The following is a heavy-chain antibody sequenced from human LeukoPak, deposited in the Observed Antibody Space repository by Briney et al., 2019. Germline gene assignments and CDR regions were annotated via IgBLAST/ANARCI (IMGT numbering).Heavy chain of an antibody. D-gene: IGHD4-17*01. Sequence: PSETLSLTCTVSGGSISSYYWSWIRQPPGKGLEWIGYIYYSGSTNYNPSLKSRVTISVDTSKNQFSLKLSSVTAADTAVYSCARLTGDYGDDYWGQGTLVTVSS. CDR2: IYYSGST. J-gene: IGHJ4*02. CDR1: GGSISSYY. CDR3: ARLTGDYGDDY. V-gene: IGHV4-59*08.